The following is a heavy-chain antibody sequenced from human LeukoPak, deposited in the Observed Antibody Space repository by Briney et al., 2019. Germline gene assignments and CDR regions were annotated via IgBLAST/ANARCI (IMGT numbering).Heavy chain of an antibody. V-gene: IGHV3-21*01. D-gene: IGHD2-15*01. Sequence: GGSLRLSCAASGFTFSIYSMNWVRQAPGKGLEWVSSISSSSSSIYDADSVKGRFTISRDNAKNSLYLQMNSLRAEDTALYYCASGYSRAAFDIWGQGTMVTVSS. CDR1: GFTFSIYS. CDR2: ISSSSSSI. J-gene: IGHJ3*02. CDR3: ASGYSRAAFDI.